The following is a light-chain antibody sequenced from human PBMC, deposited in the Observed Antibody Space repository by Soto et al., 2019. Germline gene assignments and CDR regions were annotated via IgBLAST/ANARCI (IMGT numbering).Light chain of an antibody. CDR1: RSIGDN. V-gene: IGKV3-15*01. CDR3: QQYKDWPPYT. Sequence: TVMTQSPATLSVSPGETATLSCTASRSIGDNLAWYQVKPGQAPRLLIYGASTRATGVPARFSGGGSGTEFTLTISSLQSEDFAVYFCQQYKDWPPYTFGQGTKLEIK. CDR2: GAS. J-gene: IGKJ2*01.